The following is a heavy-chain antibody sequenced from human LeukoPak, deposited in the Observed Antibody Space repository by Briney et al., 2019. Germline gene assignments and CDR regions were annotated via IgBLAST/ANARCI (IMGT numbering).Heavy chain of an antibody. CDR2: MNPNSGNT. CDR3: ARPYADIAFDAFDV. V-gene: IGHV1-8*01. J-gene: IGHJ3*01. CDR1: GYTFTSYD. D-gene: IGHD5-12*01. Sequence: ASVKVSCKASGYTFTSYDINWVRQATGQGLEWMGWMNPNSGNTGYAQKFQGRVTMTRNTSISTAYMELSSLRSEDTAVYYCARPYADIAFDAFDVWGQGTMVAVSS.